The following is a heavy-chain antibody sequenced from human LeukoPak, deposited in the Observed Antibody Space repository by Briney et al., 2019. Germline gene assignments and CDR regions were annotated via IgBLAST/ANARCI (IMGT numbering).Heavy chain of an antibody. CDR3: AKDMGYAFKKDGMDV. Sequence: GGSLRLSCAAPGFTFDDYAMHWVRQAPGKGLEWVSGISWNSGSIGYADSVKGRFTISRDNAKNSLYLQMNSLRAEDTALYYCAKDMGYAFKKDGMDVWGQGTTVTVSS. J-gene: IGHJ6*02. CDR1: GFTFDDYA. D-gene: IGHD3-3*02. CDR2: ISWNSGSI. V-gene: IGHV3-9*01.